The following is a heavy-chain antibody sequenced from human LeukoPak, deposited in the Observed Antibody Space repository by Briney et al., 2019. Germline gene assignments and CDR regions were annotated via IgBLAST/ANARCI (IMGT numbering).Heavy chain of an antibody. D-gene: IGHD3-22*01. CDR2: INHSGST. J-gene: IGHJ3*02. V-gene: IGHV4-34*01. CDR1: GGSSSGYY. Sequence: SETLSLTCAVYGGSSSGYYWSWIRQPPGKGLEWIGEINHSGSTNYNPSLKSRVTISVDTSKNQFSLKLSSVTAADTAVYYCARGRITMIVVVIDAFDIWGQGTMVTVSS. CDR3: ARGRITMIVVVIDAFDI.